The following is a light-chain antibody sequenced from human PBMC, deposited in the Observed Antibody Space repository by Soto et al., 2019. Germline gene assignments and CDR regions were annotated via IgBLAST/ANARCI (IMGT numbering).Light chain of an antibody. J-gene: IGKJ1*01. CDR3: QQYNNWPPTWT. Sequence: EIVMTQSPATLSVSPGERATLSCRASQSVSSNLAWYQQKPGQAPRLLIYGASTRATGIPARFSGSGSGTEFPLPLSRLQFEDFGVYYCQQYNNWPPTWTFGQGTKVEIK. V-gene: IGKV3-15*01. CDR2: GAS. CDR1: QSVSSN.